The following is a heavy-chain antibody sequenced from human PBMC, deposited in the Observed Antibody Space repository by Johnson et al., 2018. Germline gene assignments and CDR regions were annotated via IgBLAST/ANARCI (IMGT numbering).Heavy chain of an antibody. D-gene: IGHD4-17*01. CDR1: GGTFSSYA. V-gene: IGHV1-69*01. Sequence: VQLVETGAEVKKPGSSVKVSCKASGGTFSSYAISWVRQAPGQGLEWMGGIIPIFGTANYAQKFQGRVTITADESTSTAYMELSSLRSEDTAVYYCARGMTTVTIIYYYYYMDVLGKGTTVTVSS. CDR3: ARGMTTVTIIYYYYYMDV. CDR2: IIPIFGTA. J-gene: IGHJ6*03.